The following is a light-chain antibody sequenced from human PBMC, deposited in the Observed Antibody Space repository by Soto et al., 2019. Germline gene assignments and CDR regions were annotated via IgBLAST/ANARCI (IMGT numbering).Light chain of an antibody. CDR3: QQTYSPPLA. V-gene: IGKV1-39*01. CDR1: QRVSVF. CDR2: DVS. Sequence: DIQITQSPSSLSASVGDRVTITRLASQRVSVFLNWYQQKPGEAPKLLTYDVSRLQSGVPTRFSGSGSETDFTLSITSLQPEDFATYYCQQTYSPPLAFGPGTKWIS. J-gene: IGKJ3*01.